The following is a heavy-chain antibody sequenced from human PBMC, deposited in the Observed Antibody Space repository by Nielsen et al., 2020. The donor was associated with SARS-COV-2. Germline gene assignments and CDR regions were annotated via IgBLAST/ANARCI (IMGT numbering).Heavy chain of an antibody. CDR1: GFTFDDYT. CDR2: ISWDGGST. CDR3: VLAEGGRYMDV. Sequence: GESLKISCAASGFTFDDYTMHWVRQAPGKGLEWVSLISWDGGSTYYADSVKGRFTISRDNSKNSLYLQMNSLRTEDTALYYCVLAEGGRYMDVWGKGTTVTVSS. V-gene: IGHV3-43*01. J-gene: IGHJ6*03. D-gene: IGHD2-15*01.